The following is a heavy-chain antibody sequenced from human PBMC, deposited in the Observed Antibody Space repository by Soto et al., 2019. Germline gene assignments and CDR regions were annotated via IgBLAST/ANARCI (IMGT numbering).Heavy chain of an antibody. J-gene: IGHJ4*02. D-gene: IGHD1-26*01. V-gene: IGHV3-23*01. Sequence: EVQLLESGGGLVQPGGSLRLSCAASGFTFSTYAMRWVRQAPGKGLEWVSAISGRGDSTYYADSVKGRFTIYRDNSKNTLYLQMNSLRAEHTAVYYCARRGSGSYYDYWGQGTLVTVSS. CDR1: GFTFSTYA. CDR2: ISGRGDST. CDR3: ARRGSGSYYDY.